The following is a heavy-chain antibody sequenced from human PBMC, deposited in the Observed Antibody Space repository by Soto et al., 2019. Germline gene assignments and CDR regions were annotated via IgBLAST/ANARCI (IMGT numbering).Heavy chain of an antibody. V-gene: IGHV3-74*01. Sequence: DVQLVESGGGLVQPGGSLRLSCAASGFTFSTYWMHWVRQAPGKGLVWVSRINGDGSNTDYADSVKGRFTISRDNAKNTVYLQMHSLRAEAPAVYYCARDDNPDDWGQGTLVTVSS. CDR2: INGDGSNT. J-gene: IGHJ4*02. CDR3: ARDDNPDD. CDR1: GFTFSTYW. D-gene: IGHD1-20*01.